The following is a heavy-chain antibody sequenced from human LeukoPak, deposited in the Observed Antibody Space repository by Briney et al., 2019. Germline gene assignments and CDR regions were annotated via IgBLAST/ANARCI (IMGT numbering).Heavy chain of an antibody. D-gene: IGHD1-7*01. V-gene: IGHV3-21*01. J-gene: IGHJ4*02. CDR2: ITSSGSAI. CDR1: GFTSSTYS. CDR3: ARDWKYKVDY. Sequence: GGSLRLSCAASGFTSSTYSMNWVRQAPGKGLEWVSSITSSGSAIYYADSVKGRFTISRDNAKNSLYLQMNSLRAEDTAVYYCARDWKYKVDYWGQGTLVTVSS.